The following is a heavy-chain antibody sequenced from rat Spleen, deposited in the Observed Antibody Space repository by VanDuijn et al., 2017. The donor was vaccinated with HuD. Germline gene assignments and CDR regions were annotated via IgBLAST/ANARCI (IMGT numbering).Heavy chain of an antibody. Sequence: QVQLKESGPGLVQPSQTLSLTCTVSGFSLTRYHVTWVRQPTGNGLAWMGVIWTGGSTSYNSLLKYRLSISRDSSKSKVFLRMSSLQTEDTATYYGARDAGILRYWGQGVMVTVSS. V-gene: IGHV2-43*01. CDR3: ARDAGILRY. CDR1: GFSLTRYH. D-gene: IGHD1-6*01. J-gene: IGHJ2*01. CDR2: IWTGGST.